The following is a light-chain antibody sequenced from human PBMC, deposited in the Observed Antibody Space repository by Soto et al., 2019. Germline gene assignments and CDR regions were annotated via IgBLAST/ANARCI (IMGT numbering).Light chain of an antibody. Sequence: ELVLTQSPGALSLSPGERATLSCRASQTIRSNFLAWYQHKPGQAPRLLIYGASTTAAGIPDRFSGCGSGTEFTLTISRLEPEDFAVYFCVQHDDSPFTFGPGTKVDI. CDR1: QTIRSNF. V-gene: IGKV3-20*01. CDR2: GAS. CDR3: VQHDDSPFT. J-gene: IGKJ3*01.